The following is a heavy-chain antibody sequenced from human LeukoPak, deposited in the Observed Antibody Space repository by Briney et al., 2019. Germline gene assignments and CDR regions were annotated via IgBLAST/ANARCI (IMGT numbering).Heavy chain of an antibody. CDR3: AKDMGSYSFDY. V-gene: IGHV3-30*18. CDR2: ISYDGSNK. CDR1: GFTFSSYG. D-gene: IGHD1-26*01. J-gene: IGHJ4*02. Sequence: PGGSLRLSCAASGFTFSSYGMHWVRQAPGKGLEWVAVISYDGSNKYYADSVKGRFTISRDNSKNTLYLQMNSLRAEDTAVYYCAKDMGSYSFDYWGQGTLVTVSS.